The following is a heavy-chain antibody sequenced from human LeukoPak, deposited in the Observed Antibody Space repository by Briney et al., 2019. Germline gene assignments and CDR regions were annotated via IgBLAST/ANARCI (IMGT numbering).Heavy chain of an antibody. CDR2: ISSSSDYI. Sequence: GGSLRLSCAACTFTFSSDSMNWVRQAPGKGLEWVASISSSSDYIYCADSVKGRFTISRDNAKNSLFLQMNSLRVEDSAVYYCARDSGSSWREGLNYWGQGTLVTVSS. J-gene: IGHJ4*02. D-gene: IGHD6-13*01. V-gene: IGHV3-21*01. CDR1: TFTFSSDS. CDR3: ARDSGSSWREGLNY.